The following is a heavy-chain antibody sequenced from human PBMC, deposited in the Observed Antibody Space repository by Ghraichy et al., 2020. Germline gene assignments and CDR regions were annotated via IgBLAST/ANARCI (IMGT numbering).Heavy chain of an antibody. CDR1: GFTFSGYA. J-gene: IGHJ6*02. CDR2: IGGSGGTT. V-gene: IGHV3-23*01. CDR3: AKGDPYDFWSGYSSYAMDV. Sequence: LSLTCAASGFTFSGYAMSWVRQAPGKGLEWVSGIGGSGGTTYYADSVKGQFSISRDNSKNTLYLQMNSLRVEDTAVYYCAKGDPYDFWSGYSSYAMDVWGQGTTVTVSS. D-gene: IGHD3-3*01.